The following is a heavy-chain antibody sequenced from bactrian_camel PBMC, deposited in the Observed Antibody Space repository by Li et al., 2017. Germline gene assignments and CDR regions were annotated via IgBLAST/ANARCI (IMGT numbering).Heavy chain of an antibody. D-gene: IGHD6*01. J-gene: IGHJ6*01. Sequence: QVQLVESGGGLVQAGETLRLSCTASEFAFADSEVDDQDMAWYRQAPGKQCELVSYIRRDGRTYYADSVKGRFTISRDNAKNTAYLRMNSLKPEDTAVYYCAAGPVAGIIYTCPMPGFRYWGQGTQVTVS. CDR2: IRRDGRT. V-gene: IGHV3S60*01. CDR1: EFAFADSEVDDQD. CDR3: AAGPVAGIIYTCPMPGFRY.